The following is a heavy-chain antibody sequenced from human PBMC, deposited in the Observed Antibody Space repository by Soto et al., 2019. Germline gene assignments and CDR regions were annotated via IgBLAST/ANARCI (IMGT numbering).Heavy chain of an antibody. J-gene: IGHJ6*02. D-gene: IGHD2-8*02. CDR2: SGGGGGTT. Sequence: EVQLWESGGGLVQPGGSLRLSCAASGFTFSNYDLTWVRQSPGKGLEWVSTSGGGGGTTYYADSVKGRFTISRDNSKNTLSLQMSSLRVEDTAIYYCSRDWTGNTCPCLDVWGQGTTVSVSS. CDR1: GFTFSNYD. V-gene: IGHV3-23*01. CDR3: SRDWTGNTCPCLDV.